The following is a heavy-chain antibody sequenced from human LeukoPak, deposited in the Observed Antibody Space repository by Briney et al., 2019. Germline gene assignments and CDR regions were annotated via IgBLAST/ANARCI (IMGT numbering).Heavy chain of an antibody. V-gene: IGHV4-34*01. Sequence: SETLSLTCAVYGGSFSGYYWSWIRQPPGKGLEWIGEMNHSGSNNYNPAHKSRVTISVDTAKNQFSRKLSSVTVADTAVYECSRRERNYDFWSAPGYWYFDLWGRGTLVTVSS. D-gene: IGHD3-3*01. J-gene: IGHJ2*01. CDR2: MNHSGSN. CDR3: SRRERNYDFWSAPGYWYFDL. CDR1: GGSFSGYY.